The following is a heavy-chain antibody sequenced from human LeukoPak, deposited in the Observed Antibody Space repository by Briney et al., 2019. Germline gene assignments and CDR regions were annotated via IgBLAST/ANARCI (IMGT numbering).Heavy chain of an antibody. CDR1: GYSFTSYW. CDR3: ARMRQLWDWFDP. D-gene: IGHD6-6*01. V-gene: IGHV5-51*01. CDR2: IYPGDSDT. Sequence: RGESLKISCKGSGYSFTSYWIGWVRQMPGKGLEWMGIIYPGDSDTRYSPSFQGQVTISADKSIGTAYLQWSGLKASDTAMYYCARMRQLWDWFDPWGQGTLVTVSS. J-gene: IGHJ5*02.